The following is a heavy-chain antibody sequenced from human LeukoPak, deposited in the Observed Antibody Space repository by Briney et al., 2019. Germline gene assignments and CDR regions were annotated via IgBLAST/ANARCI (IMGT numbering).Heavy chain of an antibody. V-gene: IGHV1-2*02. CDR1: GYTFTGYY. J-gene: IGHJ2*01. CDR3: ARPYSSSTHWYFDL. Sequence: PLASVKVSCKASGYTFTGYYMHWVRQAPGQGLEWMGWINPNSGGTNYAQKFQGRVTMTRDTSISTAYMELSRLRSDDTAVYYCARPYSSSTHWYFDLWGHGTLVTVSS. CDR2: INPNSGGT. D-gene: IGHD6-6*01.